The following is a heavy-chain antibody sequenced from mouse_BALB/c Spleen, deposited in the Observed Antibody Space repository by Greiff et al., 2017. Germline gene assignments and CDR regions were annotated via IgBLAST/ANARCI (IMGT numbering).Heavy chain of an antibody. CDR2: IDPANGNT. D-gene: IGHD2-4*01. J-gene: IGHJ2*01. CDR3: ASMITTGGGFDY. CDR1: GFNIKDTY. Sequence: VQLQQSGAELVKPGASVKLSCTASGFNIKDTYMHWVKQRPEQGLEWIGRIDPANGNTKYDPKFQGKATITADTSSNTAYLQLSSLTSEDTAVYYCASMITTGGGFDYWGQGTTLTVSS. V-gene: IGHV14-3*02.